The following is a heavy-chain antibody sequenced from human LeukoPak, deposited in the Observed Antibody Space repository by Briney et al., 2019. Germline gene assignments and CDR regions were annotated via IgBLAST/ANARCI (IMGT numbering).Heavy chain of an antibody. J-gene: IGHJ4*02. D-gene: IGHD3-10*01. Sequence: GGSLRLSCAASGFTFSSYWMSWVRQAPGKGLEWVANIKQDGSEKYYVDSVKGRFTISRDNAKNSLYLQMNSLRAEDTAVYYCARDGLLWFGELLGDYFDYWGQGTLVTVYS. CDR1: GFTFSSYW. V-gene: IGHV3-7*01. CDR3: ARDGLLWFGELLGDYFDY. CDR2: IKQDGSEK.